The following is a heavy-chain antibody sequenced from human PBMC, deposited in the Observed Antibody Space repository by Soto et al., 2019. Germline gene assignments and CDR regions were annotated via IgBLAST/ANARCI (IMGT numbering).Heavy chain of an antibody. CDR1: GGTFSSYG. Sequence: SVKVSCKASGGTFSSYGISWVRQAPGQRVEWMGGIIPIFCTANYPQKFQGRVTITADESTSTAYMGLSSLGSEDTAVYYCARDSNPQAPIFGVVIRTYYYYGMDVWGQGTTVTVSS. D-gene: IGHD3-3*01. V-gene: IGHV1-69*13. CDR2: IIPIFCTA. J-gene: IGHJ6*02. CDR3: ARDSNPQAPIFGVVIRTYYYYGMDV.